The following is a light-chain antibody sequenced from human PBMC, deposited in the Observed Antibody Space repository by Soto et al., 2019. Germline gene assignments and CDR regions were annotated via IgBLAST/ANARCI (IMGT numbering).Light chain of an antibody. CDR1: SSNIGAGYD. CDR2: GNS. Sequence: QSVLTQPPSVSGAPRQRVTISCTGSSSNIGAGYDVHWYQQLPGTAPKLLIYGNSKRPSGVPDRCHGAKSGASASLAITGRQAEDEADYYSQYSVISLTTWVFGGGIKLTVL. J-gene: IGLJ3*02. V-gene: IGLV1-40*01. CDR3: QYSVISLTTWV.